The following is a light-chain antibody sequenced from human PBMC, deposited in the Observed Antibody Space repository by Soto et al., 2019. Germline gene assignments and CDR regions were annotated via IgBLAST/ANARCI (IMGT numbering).Light chain of an antibody. J-gene: IGLJ2*01. CDR3: SSYTSSSTSVL. CDR1: SSDVGGYNY. V-gene: IGLV2-14*01. Sequence: QSALTQPASVSGSPGQSITISCTGTSSDVGGYNYVSWYQQHPGKAPKLMIYEVSNRPSGVSNRFSGSKSGNTASLTISGRQAEDEADYYCSSYTSSSTSVLFGGGTQLTVL. CDR2: EVS.